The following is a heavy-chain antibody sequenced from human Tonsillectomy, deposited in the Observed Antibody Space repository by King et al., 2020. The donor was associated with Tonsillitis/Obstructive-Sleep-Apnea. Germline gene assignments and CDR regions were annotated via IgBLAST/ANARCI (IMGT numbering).Heavy chain of an antibody. V-gene: IGHV3-15*01. CDR1: GFTFSNAW. CDR2: IKSKSDGGTT. CDR3: TTESGRYCISTSCYGKWFDP. J-gene: IGHJ5*02. D-gene: IGHD2-2*01. Sequence: VQLVQSGGDLVKPGGSLRLSCAASGFTFSNAWMNWVRQAPGKGLEWVGRIKSKSDGGTTDYAAPVKGRFTISRDDSKNTLYLQMISLKTEDTAEYYWTTESGRYCISTSCYGKWFDPWGQGTLVTVSS.